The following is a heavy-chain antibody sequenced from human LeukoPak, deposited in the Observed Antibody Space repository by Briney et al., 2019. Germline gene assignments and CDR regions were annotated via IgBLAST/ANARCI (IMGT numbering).Heavy chain of an antibody. Sequence: SETLSLTCAVYGGSFSDYYWTWIRQPPGKGLEWIGEINHSGSTNYNPSLKSRVTISVDTSKNQFSLKLSSVTAADTAVYYCARGPRISLVRGALELDYWGQGTLVTVSS. D-gene: IGHD3-10*01. CDR3: ARGPRISLVRGALELDY. V-gene: IGHV4-34*01. CDR1: GGSFSDYY. CDR2: INHSGST. J-gene: IGHJ4*02.